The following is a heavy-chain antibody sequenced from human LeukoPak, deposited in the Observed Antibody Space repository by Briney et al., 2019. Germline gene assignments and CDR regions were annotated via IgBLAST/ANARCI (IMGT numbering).Heavy chain of an antibody. D-gene: IGHD1-26*01. V-gene: IGHV3-23*01. CDR1: GFTFSNSG. J-gene: IGHJ4*02. CDR2: ISGSGGST. CDR3: AKGPLGGATSYNPFDY. Sequence: GGSLRLSCVASGFTFSNSGMHWVRQAPGKGLEWVSAISGSGGSTYYADSVKGRFTISRDNSKNTLYLQMNSLRAEDTAVYYCAKGPLGGATSYNPFDYWGQGTLVTVSS.